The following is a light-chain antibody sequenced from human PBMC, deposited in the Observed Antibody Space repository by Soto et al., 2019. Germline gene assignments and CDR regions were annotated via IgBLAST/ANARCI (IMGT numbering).Light chain of an antibody. V-gene: IGLV2-11*01. J-gene: IGLJ1*01. Sequence: QSVLTQPRPVSGSPGQSVTISCTGTSSDVGGYNYVSWYQQHPGKAPKLMIYDVSKRPSGVPDRFSGSKSGNTASLTISGLQAEDVADYYCCSYAGSYTPSYVFGTGTKVTVL. CDR1: SSDVGGYNY. CDR3: CSYAGSYTPSYV. CDR2: DVS.